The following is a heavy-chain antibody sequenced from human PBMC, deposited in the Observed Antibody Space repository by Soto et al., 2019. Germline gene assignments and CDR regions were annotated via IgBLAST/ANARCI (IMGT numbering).Heavy chain of an antibody. J-gene: IGHJ3*02. Sequence: PSETLSLTCTVSGGSISSGGYYWSWIRQHPGKGLEWIGYIYYSGSTYYNPSLKSRVTISVDTSKNQFSLKLSPVTAADTAVYYCAREWSRRADIWGQGTMVTVSS. CDR1: GGSISSGGYY. V-gene: IGHV4-31*03. D-gene: IGHD2-8*01. CDR3: AREWSRRADI. CDR2: IYYSGST.